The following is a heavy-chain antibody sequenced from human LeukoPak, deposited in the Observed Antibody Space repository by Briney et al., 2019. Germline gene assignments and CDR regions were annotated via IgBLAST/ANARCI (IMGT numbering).Heavy chain of an antibody. D-gene: IGHD3-22*01. CDR2: IYWDDDK. Sequence: PGPTLVNPTQTLTLTCTFSGFSLSTSGVGVGWIRQPPGKALEWLALIYWDDDKRYSPSLKSRLTITKDTSKNQVVLTMTNMDPVDTATYYCAHRRGYYDSSGYMGYDAFDIWGQGTMVTVSS. J-gene: IGHJ3*02. CDR3: AHRRGYYDSSGYMGYDAFDI. V-gene: IGHV2-5*02. CDR1: GFSLSTSGVG.